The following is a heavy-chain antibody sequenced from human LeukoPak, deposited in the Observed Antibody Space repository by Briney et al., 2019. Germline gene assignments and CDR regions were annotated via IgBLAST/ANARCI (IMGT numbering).Heavy chain of an antibody. Sequence: GGSLQISCKGSGSIFTSYWIGGVRPVPGKGLEGMGIIYPGDSDTKYSASFQGQVTISADKSISTPYLQWSSLKASDTAMYYCARRSPAAWSDAFDIWGQGTMVAVSS. V-gene: IGHV5-51*01. CDR1: GSIFTSYW. CDR3: ARRSPAAWSDAFDI. D-gene: IGHD2-2*01. J-gene: IGHJ3*02. CDR2: IYPGDSDT.